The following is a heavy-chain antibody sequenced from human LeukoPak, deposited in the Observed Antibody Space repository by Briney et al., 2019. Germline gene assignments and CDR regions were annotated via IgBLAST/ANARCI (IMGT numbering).Heavy chain of an antibody. D-gene: IGHD6-13*01. Sequence: SETLSLTCAVYGGPFSGYYWSWIRQPPGKGLEWIGEINHSGSTNYNPSLKSRVTISVDTSKNQFSLKLSSVTAADTAVYYCARGKQQLDYWGQGTLVTVSS. J-gene: IGHJ4*02. CDR1: GGPFSGYY. V-gene: IGHV4-34*01. CDR2: INHSGST. CDR3: ARGKQQLDY.